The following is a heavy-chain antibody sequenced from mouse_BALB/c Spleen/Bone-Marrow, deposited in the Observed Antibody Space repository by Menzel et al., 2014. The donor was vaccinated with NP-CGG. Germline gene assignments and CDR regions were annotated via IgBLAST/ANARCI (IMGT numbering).Heavy chain of an antibody. CDR1: GYAFTNYL. V-gene: IGHV1-54*03. CDR3: ARSWTVFVY. J-gene: IGHJ3*01. CDR2: INTGSSGT. Sequence: VQLQQSGADLVRPGTSVMVSCKASGYAFTNYLIEWVKQRPGQGLEWIGVINTGSSGTNYNEKVKGKATLTGGKSSSTAYMHLISLTSDASEDYFSARSWTVFVYWGQGTLVTISA.